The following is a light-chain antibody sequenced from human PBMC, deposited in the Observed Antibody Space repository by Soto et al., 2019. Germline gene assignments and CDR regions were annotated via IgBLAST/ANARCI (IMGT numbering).Light chain of an antibody. V-gene: IGKV3D-7*01. CDR2: GAS. CDR3: QPYNNWPLT. Sequence: EIVVTQSPGTLSLSPGERATLSCRASQSIDSNYLSWYQQKPGQAPRLIISGASTRATGTPARFSGSGSGTDCTLTISSLQPEDFAVYYCQPYNNWPLTLGGGTKVDIK. J-gene: IGKJ4*01. CDR1: QSIDSNY.